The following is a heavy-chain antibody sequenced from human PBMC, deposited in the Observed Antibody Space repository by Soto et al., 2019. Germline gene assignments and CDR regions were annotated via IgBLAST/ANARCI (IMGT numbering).Heavy chain of an antibody. CDR2: ISSSSSYI. Sequence: GGSLRLSCAASGFTFSSYSMNWVRQAPGKGLEWVSSISSSSSYIYYADSVKGRFTISRDNAKNSLYLQMNSLRAEDTAVYYCARDRGFYDILTGYYTTPPFDYWGQGTLVTVSS. D-gene: IGHD3-9*01. V-gene: IGHV3-21*01. J-gene: IGHJ4*02. CDR1: GFTFSSYS. CDR3: ARDRGFYDILTGYYTTPPFDY.